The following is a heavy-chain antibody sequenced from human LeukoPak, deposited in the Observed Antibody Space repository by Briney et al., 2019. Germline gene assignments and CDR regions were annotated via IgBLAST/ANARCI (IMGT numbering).Heavy chain of an antibody. D-gene: IGHD3-10*01. J-gene: IGHJ4*02. Sequence: PGRSLRLSRAASGFSFNSYPMHWVRQAPGKGLEWVAVISNDGNNKYADSVKGRFTISRDNSNNTLSLQMNGLRVEDTAVYYCARPDDSESFYRANHYWGRGTLVTVS. CDR3: ARPDDSESFYRANHY. CDR2: ISNDGNNK. CDR1: GFSFNSYP. V-gene: IGHV3-30*04.